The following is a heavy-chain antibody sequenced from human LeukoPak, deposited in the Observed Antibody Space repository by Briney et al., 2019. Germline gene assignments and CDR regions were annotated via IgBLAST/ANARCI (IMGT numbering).Heavy chain of an antibody. Sequence: ASETLSLTCTVSGGSISSYYWSWIRQPPGKGLEWIGYIYYSGSTNYNPSLKSRVTISVDTSKNQFSLKLSSVTAADTAVYYCARHHRLLWFGELFPSFDYWGQGTLVTVSS. CDR2: IYYSGST. V-gene: IGHV4-59*08. CDR1: GGSISSYY. D-gene: IGHD3-10*01. J-gene: IGHJ4*02. CDR3: ARHHRLLWFGELFPSFDY.